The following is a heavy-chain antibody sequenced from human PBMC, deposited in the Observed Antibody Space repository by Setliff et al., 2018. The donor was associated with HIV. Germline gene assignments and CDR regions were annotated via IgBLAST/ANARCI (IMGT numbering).Heavy chain of an antibody. J-gene: IGHJ3*02. V-gene: IGHV1-69*10. CDR2: IIPILGIA. CDR1: GGTFSSYA. Sequence: SVKVSCKASGGTFSSYAISWVRQAPGQGLEWMGGIIPILGIANYAQKFQGRVTITADKSTSTAYMELSSLRPEDTAVYYCARRLYDILTGYHDAFDIWGQGTMVTVSS. CDR3: ARRLYDILTGYHDAFDI. D-gene: IGHD3-9*01.